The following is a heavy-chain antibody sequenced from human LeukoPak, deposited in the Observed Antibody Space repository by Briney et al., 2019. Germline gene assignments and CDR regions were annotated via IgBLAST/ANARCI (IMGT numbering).Heavy chain of an antibody. CDR3: TRKTPGRTPFDY. D-gene: IGHD2-15*01. Sequence: GGSLRLSCAASGFTFSSYEMNWVRQAPGKGLDWVSYISTSGSTIYYADSVKGRFTISRDNAKNSLYLQMNSLRAEDTAIYYCTRKTPGRTPFDYWGQGTLVTVSS. CDR2: ISTSGSTI. J-gene: IGHJ4*02. V-gene: IGHV3-48*03. CDR1: GFTFSSYE.